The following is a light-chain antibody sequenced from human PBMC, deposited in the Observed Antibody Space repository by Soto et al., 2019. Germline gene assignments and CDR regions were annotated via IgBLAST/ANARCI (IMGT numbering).Light chain of an antibody. CDR3: QQYGSSPRGT. V-gene: IGKV3-20*01. Sequence: EIVLTQSPGTLSLSPGERATLSCRASQSVSSSYLAWYQQKPGQAPRLLIYGASTRATDIPDRFSGSGSGTDFSLTISRLEPEDFAVYDCQQYGSSPRGTFGQGTMVEIK. CDR1: QSVSSSY. CDR2: GAS. J-gene: IGKJ1*01.